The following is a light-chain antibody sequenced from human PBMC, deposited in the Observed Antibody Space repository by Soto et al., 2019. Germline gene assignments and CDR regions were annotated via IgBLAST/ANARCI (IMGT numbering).Light chain of an antibody. J-gene: IGKJ1*01. CDR1: QSVRSY. CDR2: DAS. Sequence: EIVLTQSPATLSLSPGERATLSCRASQSVRSYLAWYQQKPGQAPRLLIYDASNRATGIPAGFSGSGSGTDFTLTISSLEPEDFAVYYCQQRSNLWTFGQGTKVEIK. V-gene: IGKV3-11*01. CDR3: QQRSNLWT.